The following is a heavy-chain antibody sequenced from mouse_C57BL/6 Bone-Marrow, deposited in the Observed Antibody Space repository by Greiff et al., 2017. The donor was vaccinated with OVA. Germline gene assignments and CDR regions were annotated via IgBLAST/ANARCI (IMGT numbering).Heavy chain of an antibody. D-gene: IGHD2-4*01. J-gene: IGHJ4*01. V-gene: IGHV6-6*01. CDR3: TIYSTYDYDGDYAMDY. CDR2: IRNKANNHAT. CDR1: GFTFSDAW. Sequence: EVQRVESGGGLVQPGGSMKLSCAASGFTFSDAWMDWVRQSPEKGLEWVAEIRNKANNHATYYAESVKGRFTISRDDSKSSVYLQMNSLRAEDTGIYYCTIYSTYDYDGDYAMDYWGQGTSVTVSS.